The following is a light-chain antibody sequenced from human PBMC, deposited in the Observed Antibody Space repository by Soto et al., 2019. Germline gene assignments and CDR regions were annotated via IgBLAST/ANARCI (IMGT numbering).Light chain of an antibody. CDR2: GAS. CDR1: QSVSDN. CDR3: SQYDDGTYT. V-gene: IGKV3-15*01. J-gene: IGKJ2*01. Sequence: LMTQSPAPPSLPPGERATLSCRPGQSVSDNVGWYQQIAGHTTRLLYYGASPRAAGIEGRFSGSGCGTEFTLTISSLPDEDFEVYYCSQYDDGTYTFGQGTQVDI.